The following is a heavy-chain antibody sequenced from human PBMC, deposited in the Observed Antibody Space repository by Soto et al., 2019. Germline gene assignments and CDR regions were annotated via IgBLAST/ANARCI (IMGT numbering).Heavy chain of an antibody. D-gene: IGHD1-7*01. Sequence: SETLSLTCAVSGGSISSSNWWSLVRQPPGKGLEWIGEIYHSGSTNYNPSLKSRVTISVDKSKNQFSLKLSSVTAADTAVYYCARGPTEELYGMDVWGQGTTVTVSS. CDR3: ARGPTEELYGMDV. CDR2: IYHSGST. CDR1: GGSISSSNW. J-gene: IGHJ6*02. V-gene: IGHV4-4*02.